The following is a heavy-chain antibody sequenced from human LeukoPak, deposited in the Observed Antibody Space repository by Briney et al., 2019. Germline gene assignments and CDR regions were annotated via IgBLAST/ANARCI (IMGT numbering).Heavy chain of an antibody. CDR2: ISGYNGNT. Sequence: GASVKLSCKASGYTFSSYDFSWVRQAPGQGLEWMGWISGYNGNTTYVQKLQGRVSMTTDTSTRTAYMELRRLRSDDTAVHCCARVGGCAGSGCYLGDYLYQYMDVWGKGTTVTVSS. J-gene: IGHJ6*03. D-gene: IGHD2-15*01. CDR1: GYTFSSYD. CDR3: ARVGGCAGSGCYLGDYLYQYMDV. V-gene: IGHV1-18*01.